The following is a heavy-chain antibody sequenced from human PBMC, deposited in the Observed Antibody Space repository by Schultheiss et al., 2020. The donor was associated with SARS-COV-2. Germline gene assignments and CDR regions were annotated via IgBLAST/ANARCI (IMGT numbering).Heavy chain of an antibody. CDR1: GGSISSSSYY. V-gene: IGHV4-39*07. CDR2: INHSGST. CDR3: ATRYCSGGSCAFV. Sequence: SETLSLTCTVSGGSISSSSYYWGWIRQPPGKGLEWIGEINHSGSTNYNPSLKSRVTISVDRSKNQFSLKLSSVTAADTAVYYCATRYCSGGSCAFVWGQGTLVTVSS. J-gene: IGHJ4*02. D-gene: IGHD2-15*01.